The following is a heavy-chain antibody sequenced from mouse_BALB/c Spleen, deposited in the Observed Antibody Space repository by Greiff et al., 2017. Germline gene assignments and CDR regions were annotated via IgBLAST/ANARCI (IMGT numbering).Heavy chain of an antibody. CDR2: IDPYYGGT. J-gene: IGHJ4*01. V-gene: IGHV1-39*01. D-gene: IGHD2-14*01. Sequence: EVQLQQSGPELVKPGASVKISCKASGYSFTGYNMNWVKQSNGKSLEWIGNIDPYYGGTSYNQKFKGKATLTLDKSSSTAYMQLKSLTSEDSAVYDCARWRYGAYAMDYWGQGTSVTVSS. CDR1: GYSFTGYN. CDR3: ARWRYGAYAMDY.